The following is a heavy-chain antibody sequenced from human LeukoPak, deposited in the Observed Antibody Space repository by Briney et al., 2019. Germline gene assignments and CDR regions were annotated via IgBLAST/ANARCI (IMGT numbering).Heavy chain of an antibody. J-gene: IGHJ4*02. V-gene: IGHV1-69*02. CDR1: GGTFSSYT. D-gene: IGHD3-22*01. CDR3: ARRYDSSGYYGEES. Sequence: ASVKVSCKASGGTFSSYTISWVRQAPGQGLEWMGRIIPILGIANYAQKLQGRVTITADKSTSTAYMELSSLRSEDTAVYYCARRYDSSGYYGEESWGQGTLVTVSS. CDR2: IIPILGIA.